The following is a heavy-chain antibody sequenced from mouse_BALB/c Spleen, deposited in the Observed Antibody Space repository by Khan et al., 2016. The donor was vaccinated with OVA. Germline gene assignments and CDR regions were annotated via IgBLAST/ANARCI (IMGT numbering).Heavy chain of an antibody. J-gene: IGHJ3*01. D-gene: IGHD4-1*01. CDR3: ASHLTGSFAY. CDR2: MSSGGDYT. V-gene: IGHV5-6*01. Sequence: EVELVESGGDLVKPGGSLKLSCAASGFTFSSYSMSWVRQIPDKRLEWVATMSSGGDYTYYPDSVKGRFTISRDKAKNTLYLQMSSLKSEDTAMYYCASHLTGSFAYWGQGTLVTVSA. CDR1: GFTFSSYS.